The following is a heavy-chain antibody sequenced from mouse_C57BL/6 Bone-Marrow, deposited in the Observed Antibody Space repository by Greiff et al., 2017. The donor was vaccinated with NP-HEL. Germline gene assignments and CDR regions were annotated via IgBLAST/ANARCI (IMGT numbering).Heavy chain of an antibody. CDR3: ARGGWLLPFAY. D-gene: IGHD2-3*01. J-gene: IGHJ3*01. CDR1: GYTFTSYG. V-gene: IGHV1-81*01. Sequence: QVHVKQSGAELARPGASVKLSCKASGYTFTSYGISWVKQRTGQGLEWIGEIYPRSGNTYYNEKFKGKATLTADKSSSTAYMELRSLTSEDSAVYFCARGGWLLPFAYWGQGTLVTVSA. CDR2: IYPRSGNT.